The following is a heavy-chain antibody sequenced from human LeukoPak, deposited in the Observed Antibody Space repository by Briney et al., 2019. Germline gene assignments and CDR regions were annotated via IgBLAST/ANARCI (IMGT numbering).Heavy chain of an antibody. J-gene: IGHJ5*02. D-gene: IGHD1-26*01. CDR3: AREGVGANWFDP. V-gene: IGHV1-2*02. CDR1: GYIFTANY. Sequence: ASVKVSCKASGYIFTANYMHWVRQAPGQGLEWMGWINPNSGGTNYAQKFQGRVTMTRDTSISTAYMELSSLRSDDTAIYYCAREGVGANWFDPWGQGTLVTVSS. CDR2: INPNSGGT.